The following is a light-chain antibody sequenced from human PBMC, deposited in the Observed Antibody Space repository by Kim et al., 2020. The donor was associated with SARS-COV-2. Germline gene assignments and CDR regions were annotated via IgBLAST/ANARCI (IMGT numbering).Light chain of an antibody. CDR1: HDIYTY. Sequence: SASVRDRVTITGRDGHDIYTYLAWFQQKPGRVPKRLISGASRLQSGVPSRFSGSGSGAEFTLTISNLQPEDVATYYCLHHKDYPYTFGQGTKVDIK. J-gene: IGKJ1*01. V-gene: IGKV1-17*03. CDR2: GAS. CDR3: LHHKDYPYT.